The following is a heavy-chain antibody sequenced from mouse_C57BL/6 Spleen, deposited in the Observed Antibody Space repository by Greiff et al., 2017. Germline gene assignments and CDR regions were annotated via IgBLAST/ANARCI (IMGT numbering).Heavy chain of an antibody. D-gene: IGHD4-1*01. J-gene: IGHJ2*01. V-gene: IGHV5-6*01. CDR3: ARHANWDGGNYFDY. Sequence: EVQVVESGGDLVKPGGSLKLSCAASGFTFSSYGMSWVRQTPDKRLEWVATISSGGSYTYYPDSVKGRFTISRDNAKNTLYLQMSSLKSEDTAMYYCARHANWDGGNYFDYWGQGTTLTVSS. CDR1: GFTFSSYG. CDR2: ISSGGSYT.